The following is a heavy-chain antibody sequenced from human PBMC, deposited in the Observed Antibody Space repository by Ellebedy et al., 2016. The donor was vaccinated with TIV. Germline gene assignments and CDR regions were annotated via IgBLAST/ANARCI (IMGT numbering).Heavy chain of an antibody. CDR2: ISYDGSNE. D-gene: IGHD6-13*01. Sequence: GESLKISCAASGFTFSDYAMHWVRQAPAKGLEWVTLISYDGSNEYYADSVKGRFTVSRDSSKNTLYLQMNSLRPEDTAVYYCARDMQQVAFDYWGQGTLVTVSS. V-gene: IGHV3-30-3*01. J-gene: IGHJ4*02. CDR1: GFTFSDYA. CDR3: ARDMQQVAFDY.